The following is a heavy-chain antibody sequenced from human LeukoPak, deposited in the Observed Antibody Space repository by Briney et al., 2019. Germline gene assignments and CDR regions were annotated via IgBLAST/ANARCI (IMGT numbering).Heavy chain of an antibody. Sequence: GGSLRLSCAASGFTFSSYWMHWVRQAPGKGLVRVSRINSDGSSTSYADSVKGRFTISRDNAKNTLYLQMNSLRAEDTAVYYCARGARPAATYYYYYYMDVWGKGTTVTVSS. CDR2: INSDGSST. D-gene: IGHD2-2*01. CDR3: ARGARPAATYYYYYYMDV. V-gene: IGHV3-74*01. CDR1: GFTFSSYW. J-gene: IGHJ6*03.